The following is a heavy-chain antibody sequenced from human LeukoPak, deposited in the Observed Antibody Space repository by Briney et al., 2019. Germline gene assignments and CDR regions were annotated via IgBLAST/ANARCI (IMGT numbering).Heavy chain of an antibody. CDR3: ARGRGSS. V-gene: IGHV3-48*02. CDR2: IGTRGTTM. Sequence: GGSLRLSCAASGFTFTSYVMNWVRQPPGKGLEWISYIGTRGTTMYYADSVKGRFTISRDNAKNSLYLQMNSLRDEDTAIYYCARGRGSSWGQGPLVTVSS. J-gene: IGHJ5*02. CDR1: GFTFTSYV. D-gene: IGHD2-21*01.